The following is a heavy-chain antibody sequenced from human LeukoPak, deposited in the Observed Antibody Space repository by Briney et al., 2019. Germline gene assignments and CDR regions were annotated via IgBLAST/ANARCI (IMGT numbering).Heavy chain of an antibody. D-gene: IGHD3-10*01. CDR2: IRNKALAYTT. V-gene: IGHV3-72*01. J-gene: IGHJ4*02. Sequence: RSGGSLRLSCAASGFTFSDHYMDWVRQVPGKGLEWVGRIRNKALAYTTELATSVKDRFSLSRDDSQNSLFLQMNSLNTEDTAVYYCARVFRAMYGWDHLDFWGQGTLVTVSS. CDR1: GFTFSDHY. CDR3: ARVFRAMYGWDHLDF.